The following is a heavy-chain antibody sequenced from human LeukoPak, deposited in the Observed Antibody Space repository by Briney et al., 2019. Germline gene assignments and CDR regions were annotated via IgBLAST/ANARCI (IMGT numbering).Heavy chain of an antibody. V-gene: IGHV4-34*01. Sequence: SETLSLTCAVYGGSFSGYYWSWIRQPPGKGPEWIGEINHSGSTNYNPSLKSRVTISVDTSKNQFSLKLSSVTAADTAVYYCALVVVAATLFDYWGQGTLVTVSS. CDR3: ALVVVAATLFDY. D-gene: IGHD2-15*01. J-gene: IGHJ4*02. CDR1: GGSFSGYY. CDR2: INHSGST.